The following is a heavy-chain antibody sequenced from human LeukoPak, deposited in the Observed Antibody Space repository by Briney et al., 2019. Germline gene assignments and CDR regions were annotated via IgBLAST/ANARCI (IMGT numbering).Heavy chain of an antibody. Sequence: SETLSLTCTVSGGSISSYYWSWIRQPPGKGLEWIGYIYYSGSTNYNPSLKSRLTISVDTSKNQFSLKLSSVIAADTAIYYCARLLSSGRSDYWGQGTLVTVSS. J-gene: IGHJ4*02. CDR2: IYYSGST. D-gene: IGHD3-22*01. CDR3: ARLLSSGRSDY. CDR1: GGSISSYY. V-gene: IGHV4-59*01.